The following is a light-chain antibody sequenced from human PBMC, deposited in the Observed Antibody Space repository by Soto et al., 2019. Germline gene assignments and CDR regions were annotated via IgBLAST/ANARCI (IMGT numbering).Light chain of an antibody. CDR2: DVS. V-gene: IGLV2-14*01. Sequence: QSALTQPASVSGSPGQSITISCTGTSSDVGGYNYVSWYQQHTGKAPKLMIYDVSNRPSGVSNRFSGSKSGNTASLTISGLQAQDEGDYYCSSYTRSSTLYVFGTGTKLTVL. J-gene: IGLJ1*01. CDR3: SSYTRSSTLYV. CDR1: SSDVGGYNY.